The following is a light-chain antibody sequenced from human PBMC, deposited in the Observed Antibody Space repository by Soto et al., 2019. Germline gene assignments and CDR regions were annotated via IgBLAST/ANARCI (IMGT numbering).Light chain of an antibody. Sequence: QSALTQPPSVSGAPGQRVTISCTGSSSNIGAGYDVHWYQQLPGTAPKLLIYGNSNRPSGVPDRFSGPKSGTSASLAITGLQAEDEADYYCQSYDSSLSAFYVFGTGTKVTVL. V-gene: IGLV1-40*01. CDR2: GNS. CDR1: SSNIGAGYD. CDR3: QSYDSSLSAFYV. J-gene: IGLJ1*01.